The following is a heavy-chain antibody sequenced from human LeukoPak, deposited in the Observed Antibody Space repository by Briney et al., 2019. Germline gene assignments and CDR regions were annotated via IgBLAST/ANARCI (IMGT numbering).Heavy chain of an antibody. CDR3: ARDISGDGYNFFDY. D-gene: IGHD5-24*01. V-gene: IGHV3-30-3*01. CDR2: ISYDGSNK. Sequence: GGSLRLSCAASGFTFSSYAMPWVRQAPGKGLERVAVISYDGSNKYYADSVKGRFTISRDNSKNTLYLQMNSLRAEDTAVYYCARDISGDGYNFFDYWGQGTLVTVSS. CDR1: GFTFSSYA. J-gene: IGHJ4*02.